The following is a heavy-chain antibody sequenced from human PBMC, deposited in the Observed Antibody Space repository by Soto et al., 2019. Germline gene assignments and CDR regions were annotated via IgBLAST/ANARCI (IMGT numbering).Heavy chain of an antibody. CDR1: GFTFSSYG. Sequence: QVQLVESGGGVVQPGRSLRLSCAASGFTFSSYGMHWVRQAPGKGLEWVGVIWYDGSNKYYADSVKGRFTISRDNSKNTLYLQMNSLRAEDTAVYYCARDQSAYYYDSSGYDYWGQGTLVTVSS. V-gene: IGHV3-33*01. D-gene: IGHD3-22*01. J-gene: IGHJ4*02. CDR3: ARDQSAYYYDSSGYDY. CDR2: IWYDGSNK.